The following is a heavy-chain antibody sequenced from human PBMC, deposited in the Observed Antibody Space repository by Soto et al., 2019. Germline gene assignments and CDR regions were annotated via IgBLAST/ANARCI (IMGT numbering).Heavy chain of an antibody. CDR2: IYYSGST. D-gene: IGHD6-19*01. J-gene: IGHJ6*02. V-gene: IGHV4-39*01. CDR1: AGSISSSSSY. CDR3: ARMYSSASVDGYYYYGMDG. Sequence: SETLSLTCTVSAGSISSSSSYWGWIRQHPGKGQEWIGSIYYSGSTYYNPSLKSRVTISADTSKHQFSLKLSLGTAADTAVYYCARMYSSASVDGYYYYGMDGWGQGTRVTVSS.